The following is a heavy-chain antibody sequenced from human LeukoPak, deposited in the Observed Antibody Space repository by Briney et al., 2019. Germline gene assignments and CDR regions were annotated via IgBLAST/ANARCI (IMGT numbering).Heavy chain of an antibody. V-gene: IGHV1-46*01. CDR2: INPSGGST. Sequence: ASVKVSCKASGYTFTSYYMHRVRQAPGQGLEWMGIINPSGGSTSYAQKFQGRVTMTRDTSTSTVYMELSSLRSEDTAVYYCARGEPWLVPVDQYYFDYWGQGTLVTVSS. CDR3: ARGEPWLVPVDQYYFDY. D-gene: IGHD6-19*01. CDR1: GYTFTSYY. J-gene: IGHJ4*02.